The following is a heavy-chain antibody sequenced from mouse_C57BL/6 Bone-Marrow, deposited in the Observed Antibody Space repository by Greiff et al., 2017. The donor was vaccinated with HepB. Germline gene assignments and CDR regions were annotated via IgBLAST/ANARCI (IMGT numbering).Heavy chain of an antibody. D-gene: IGHD1-1*01. CDR1: GYTFTSYG. Sequence: QVQLQQSGAELARPGASVKLSCKASGYTFTSYGISWVKQRTGQGLEWIGEIYPRSGNTYYNEKFKGKATLTADKSSSTAYMELRSLTSEDSAVYFCGRSGRGFAYWGQGTLVTVSA. CDR3: GRSGRGFAY. V-gene: IGHV1-81*01. J-gene: IGHJ3*01. CDR2: IYPRSGNT.